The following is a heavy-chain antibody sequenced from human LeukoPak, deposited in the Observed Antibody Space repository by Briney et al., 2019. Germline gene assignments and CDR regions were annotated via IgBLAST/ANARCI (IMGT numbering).Heavy chain of an antibody. J-gene: IGHJ4*02. CDR2: ISGSGGST. CDR3: ARGRIGPDY. D-gene: IGHD3/OR15-3a*01. CDR1: GFTFSSYA. V-gene: IGHV3-23*01. Sequence: GGSLRLSSAASGFTFSSYAMSWVRQAPGKGLEWVSGISGSGGSTYYADSVKGRFTISRDNSKNTLYLQMNSLRAEDTAVYYCARGRIGPDYWGQGTLLTVSS.